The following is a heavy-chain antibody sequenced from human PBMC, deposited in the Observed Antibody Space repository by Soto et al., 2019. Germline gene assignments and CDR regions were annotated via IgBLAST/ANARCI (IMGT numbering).Heavy chain of an antibody. D-gene: IGHD4-17*01. J-gene: IGHJ4*02. V-gene: IGHV3-23*01. CDR3: AKESTGLDY. CDR1: GFTLNIYA. Sequence: EVHLLESGGGLVHPGGSLRRSCAASGFTLNIYAMSWVRQAPGKGLEWVSGIGAGGDSTSYADSVKGRFTISRDNSKNTLDLQMNSLRVEDTAIYYCAKESTGLDYWAQGTLVTVSS. CDR2: IGAGGDST.